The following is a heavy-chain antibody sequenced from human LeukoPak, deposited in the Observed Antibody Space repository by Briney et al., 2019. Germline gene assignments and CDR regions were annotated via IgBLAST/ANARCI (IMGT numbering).Heavy chain of an antibody. J-gene: IGHJ4*02. CDR1: GFTFSTYW. CDR2: INSDGSST. CDR3: AREPEYSSSFDY. D-gene: IGHD6-6*01. Sequence: GGSLRLSCAASGFTFSTYWMHWVRQAPGKGLVWVSRINSDGSSTSYADSVKGRFTISRDNAKNTLYLQMNSLRAEDTAVYYCAREPEYSSSFDYWGQGTLVTVSS. V-gene: IGHV3-74*01.